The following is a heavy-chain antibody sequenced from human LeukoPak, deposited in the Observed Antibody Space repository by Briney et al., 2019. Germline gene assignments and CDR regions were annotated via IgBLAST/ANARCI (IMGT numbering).Heavy chain of an antibody. CDR2: ISYDGSNK. J-gene: IGHJ1*01. CDR1: GFTFSSYG. CDR3: AKARNYDYVWGSYHLLAEYFQH. V-gene: IGHV3-30*18. D-gene: IGHD3-16*02. Sequence: PGRSLRLSCAASGFTFSSYGMHWVRQAPGKGLEWVAVISYDGSNKYYADSVKGRFTISRDNSKNTLYLQMNSLRAEDTAVYYCAKARNYDYVWGSYHLLAEYFQHWGQGTLVTVSS.